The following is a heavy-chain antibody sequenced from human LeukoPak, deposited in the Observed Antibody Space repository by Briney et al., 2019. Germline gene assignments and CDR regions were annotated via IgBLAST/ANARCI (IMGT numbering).Heavy chain of an antibody. D-gene: IGHD6-19*01. J-gene: IGHJ5*02. Sequence: SQTLSLTCAISGDTVSGNSVAWDSIRQSPSRGLEWLGRTYYRSKWYNDYAVTVKGRITINSDTSKNQFSLQLTSVTPEDTAVYYCGRSGGEQWLGNWFDPWGQGTLVTVSS. CDR3: GRSGGEQWLGNWFDP. V-gene: IGHV6-1*01. CDR1: GDTVSGNSVA. CDR2: TYYRSKWYN.